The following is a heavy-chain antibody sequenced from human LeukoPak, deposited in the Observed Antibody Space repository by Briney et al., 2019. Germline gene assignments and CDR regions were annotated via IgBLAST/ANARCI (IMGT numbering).Heavy chain of an antibody. CDR2: ISSSGSTI. J-gene: IGHJ4*02. V-gene: IGHV3-11*04. D-gene: IGHD3-22*01. CDR1: GFTFSDYF. Sequence: PGGSLRLSCAASGFTFSDYFMTWIRQAPGKGLEWVSYISSSGSTIYYADSVKGRFTISRDNAKNSLYLQMNSLRAEDTAVYYCATSSIGYLYYFDYWGQGTLVTVSS. CDR3: ATSSIGYLYYFDY.